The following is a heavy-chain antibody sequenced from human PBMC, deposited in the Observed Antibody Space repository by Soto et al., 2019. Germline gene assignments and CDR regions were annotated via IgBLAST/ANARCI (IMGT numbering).Heavy chain of an antibody. CDR1: GFTFSRFE. J-gene: IGHJ4*02. V-gene: IGHV3-48*03. Sequence: GSLRLSCAASGFTFSRFELHWVRQAPGKGLEWISYISSSGSTAYYASSVEGRFTISRDNANNSVYLQMDSLRAEGTALYYCTRAAWFPYLSFYWGQGAQVTVSS. D-gene: IGHD3-10*01. CDR3: TRAAWFPYLSFY. CDR2: ISSSGSTA.